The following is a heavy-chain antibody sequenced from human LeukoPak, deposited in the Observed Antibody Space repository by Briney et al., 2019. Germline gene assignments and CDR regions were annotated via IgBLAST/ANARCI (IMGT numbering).Heavy chain of an antibody. CDR2: ISSGGST. CDR3: GRVGDGYNDNY. CDR1: GFTVSSDY. Sequence: PGGSLRLSCAASGFTVSSDYMGWVRQAPEKGLGWVSLISSGGSTYYADSLKGRFTISRDNSKNTLYLQMNSLRAEDTAVYYCGRVGDGYNDNYWGQGTLVTVSS. J-gene: IGHJ4*02. D-gene: IGHD5-24*01. V-gene: IGHV3-66*01.